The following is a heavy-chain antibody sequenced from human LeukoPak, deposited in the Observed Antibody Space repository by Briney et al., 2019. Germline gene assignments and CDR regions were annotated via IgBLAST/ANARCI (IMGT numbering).Heavy chain of an antibody. J-gene: IGHJ2*01. CDR2: IKQDGSEK. V-gene: IGHV3-7*01. Sequence: PGGSLRLSCAASGFTFSIYWMSWVRQAPGKGLEWVANIKQDGSEKYYVDSVKGRFTISRDNAKNSLYLQMNSLRAEDTAVYYCARDLRGRYFDLWGRGTLVTVSS. CDR3: ARDLRGRYFDL. D-gene: IGHD3-16*01. CDR1: GFTFSIYW.